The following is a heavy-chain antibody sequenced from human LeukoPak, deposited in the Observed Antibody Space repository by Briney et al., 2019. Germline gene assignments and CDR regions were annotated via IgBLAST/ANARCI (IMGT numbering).Heavy chain of an antibody. CDR1: GFTFNIYA. J-gene: IGHJ4*02. CDR3: AKDATSGNSMWDLFDC. D-gene: IGHD1-26*01. CDR2: VSVSPDI. Sequence: PGESLRLYCSAAGFTFNIYAMSWVRQGPGQGLEWVAGVSVSPDIHYAYCVKRRFTASCDDYKNTVYLHMSSLRVEDTAKYFCAKDATSGNSMWDLFDCWGQGTLVTVST. V-gene: IGHV3-23*01.